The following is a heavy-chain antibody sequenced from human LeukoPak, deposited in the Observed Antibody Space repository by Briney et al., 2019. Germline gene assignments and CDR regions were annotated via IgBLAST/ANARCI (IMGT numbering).Heavy chain of an antibody. CDR3: ARWYSSSTGDRFDS. CDR2: IYTSGTT. V-gene: IGHV4-61*02. CDR1: GGSIRSGSYY. D-gene: IGHD6-19*01. J-gene: IGHJ4*02. Sequence: SETLSLTCSVSGGSIRSGSYYWSWIRQPAGKGLELIGRIYTSGTTHYNRSLKSRVTITVDTSKNQFSVKLTSVTAADTAVYYCARWYSSSTGDRFDSWGQGTQVTVSS.